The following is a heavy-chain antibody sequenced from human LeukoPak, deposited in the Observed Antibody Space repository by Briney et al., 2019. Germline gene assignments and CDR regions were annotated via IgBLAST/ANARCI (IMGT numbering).Heavy chain of an antibody. CDR1: VYTFTGYY. J-gene: IGHJ4*02. D-gene: IGHD1-1*01. Sequence: ASVTVSCTCSVYTFTGYYMHWVRHAPGQGLEWMGWSNPNSGGTNCAQKFQGRVTMTRDTSISTAYMELSRLRSDDTAVYYCARGVQLERPFDYWGQGTLVTVSS. CDR3: ARGVQLERPFDY. CDR2: SNPNSGGT. V-gene: IGHV1-2*02.